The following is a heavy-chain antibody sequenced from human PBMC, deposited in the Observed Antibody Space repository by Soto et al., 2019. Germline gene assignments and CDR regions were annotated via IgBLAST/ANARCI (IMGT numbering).Heavy chain of an antibody. CDR2: ITSSVSTI. CDR1: GFTFSNFG. J-gene: IGHJ3*01. Sequence: EEILVESGGKLVQPGESLRLSCAASGFTFSNFGMNWVRQVPGGGLEWLSYITSSVSTIYYADSVKGRFTISRDNAKRSLYLQMDSLRVEDTGIYYCAREGAYLQADEAFDLWGQGTMVVVSS. CDR3: AREGAYLQADEAFDL. V-gene: IGHV3-48*01.